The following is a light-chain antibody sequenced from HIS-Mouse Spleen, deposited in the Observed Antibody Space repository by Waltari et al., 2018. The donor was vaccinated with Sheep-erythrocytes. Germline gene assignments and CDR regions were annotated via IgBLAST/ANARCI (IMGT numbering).Light chain of an antibody. CDR2: EGS. CDR1: SSDVGGYNY. V-gene: IGLV2-11*01. CDR3: AAWDDSLNVVV. Sequence: QSALTQPRSVSGSPGQSVTISCTGTSSDVGGYNYVSWYQQHPGKAPKLMIYEGSKRPSGVSNRFSGSKSGNTASLAISGLQSEDEADYSCAAWDDSLNVVVFGGGTKLTVL. J-gene: IGLJ2*01.